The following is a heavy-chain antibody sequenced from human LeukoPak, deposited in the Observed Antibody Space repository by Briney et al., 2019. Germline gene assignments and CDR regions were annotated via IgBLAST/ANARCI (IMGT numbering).Heavy chain of an antibody. V-gene: IGHV1-2*02. CDR2: INPNSGGT. D-gene: IGHD3-9*01. CDR1: GYTFTGYY. CDR3: ARDVEVGFDYDILTGLPITDAFDI. Sequence: GASVKVSCKASGYTFTGYYMHWVRQAPGQGLEWMGWINPNSGGTNYAQKFQGRVTMTRDTSISAAYMELSRLRSDDTAVYYCARDVEVGFDYDILTGLPITDAFDIWGQGTMVTVSS. J-gene: IGHJ3*02.